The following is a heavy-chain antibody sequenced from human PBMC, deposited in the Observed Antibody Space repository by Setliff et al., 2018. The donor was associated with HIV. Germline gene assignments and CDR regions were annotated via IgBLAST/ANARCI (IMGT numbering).Heavy chain of an antibody. CDR2: SIPILGIG. J-gene: IGHJ6*03. Sequence: GASVKVSCKASGGTFSSYTINWVRQAPGQGLEWMGRSIPILGIGNDEQAQKFKGRVTFTADKSTSTVYMELSSLRSEDTAVYYCAKSCDVPSKPGPYYYSMDVWGKGTTVTVSS. D-gene: IGHD2-15*01. CDR3: AKSCDVPSKPGPYYYSMDV. V-gene: IGHV1-69*02. CDR1: GGTFSSYT.